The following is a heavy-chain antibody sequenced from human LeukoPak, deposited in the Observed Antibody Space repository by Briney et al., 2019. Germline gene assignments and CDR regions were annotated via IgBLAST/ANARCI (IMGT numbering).Heavy chain of an antibody. V-gene: IGHV4-4*07. D-gene: IGHD2-2*01. CDR1: GGSISSYY. Sequence: PSETLSLTCTVSGGSISSYYWSWIRQPAGKGLVWIGRIYTSGSTNYNPSLKSRVTMSVDTSKNQFSLKLSSVTAADTAVYYCASAQRYCSSTSCYGDWYFDLWGRGTLVTVSS. J-gene: IGHJ2*01. CDR2: IYTSGST. CDR3: ASAQRYCSSTSCYGDWYFDL.